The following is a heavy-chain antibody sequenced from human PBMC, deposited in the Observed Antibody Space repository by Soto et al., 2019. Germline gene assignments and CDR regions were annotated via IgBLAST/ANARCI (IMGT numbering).Heavy chain of an antibody. CDR1: GFTLNNAW. V-gene: IGHV3-15*01. J-gene: IGHJ4*02. CDR2: IKSRIDGETT. CDR3: ATGVLPPDY. Sequence: EVQLVESGGGLVKPGGSLRLPCAASGFTLNNAWMNWVRQAPGKGLEWVGRIKSRIDGETTDYAAPVQGRFTISRDDSKNTLYLQMNNLKTEDTAVYYCATGVLPPDYWGQGTLVTVSS. D-gene: IGHD2-2*01.